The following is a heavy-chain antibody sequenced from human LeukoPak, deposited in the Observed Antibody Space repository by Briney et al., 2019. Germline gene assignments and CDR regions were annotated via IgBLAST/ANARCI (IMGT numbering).Heavy chain of an antibody. D-gene: IGHD1-26*01. CDR1: GFTFSSYS. Sequence: GGSLRLSCAASGFTFSSYSMNWVRQAPGKGLEWVSSISSSSSYIYYADSVKGRFTISRDNAKNSLYLQMNSLRAEDTAVYYCEIGGQWELPYYFDYWGQGTLVTVSS. CDR2: ISSSSSYI. V-gene: IGHV3-21*01. CDR3: EIGGQWELPYYFDY. J-gene: IGHJ4*02.